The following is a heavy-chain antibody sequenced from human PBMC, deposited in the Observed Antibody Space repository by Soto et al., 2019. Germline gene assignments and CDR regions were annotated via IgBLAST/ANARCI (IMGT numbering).Heavy chain of an antibody. CDR1: GFTFSSYA. CDR2: ISYDGSNK. V-gene: IGHV3-30-3*01. CDR3: ARAHGWYYDSSGYYL. D-gene: IGHD3-22*01. J-gene: IGHJ4*02. Sequence: GGSLRLSCAASGFTFSSYAMHWVRQAPGKGLEWVAVISYDGSNKYYADSVKGRFTISRDNSKNTLYLQMNSLRAEDTAVYYCARAHGWYYDSSGYYLWGQGTLVTVSS.